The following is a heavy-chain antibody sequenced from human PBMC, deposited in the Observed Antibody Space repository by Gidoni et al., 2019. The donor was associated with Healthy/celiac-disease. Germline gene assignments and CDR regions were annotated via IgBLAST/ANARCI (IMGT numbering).Heavy chain of an antibody. Sequence: QVQLVESGGGVVQPGRSLRLSCAASGFTFSSYGMHWVRQAPGKGLEWVAVIWYDGSNKYYADSVKGRFTISRDNSKNTLYLQMNSLRAEDTAVYYCARGRKRSSCYFDYWGQGTLVTVSS. V-gene: IGHV3-33*01. CDR3: ARGRKRSSCYFDY. CDR1: GFTFSSYG. CDR2: IWYDGSNK. J-gene: IGHJ4*02. D-gene: IGHD6-13*01.